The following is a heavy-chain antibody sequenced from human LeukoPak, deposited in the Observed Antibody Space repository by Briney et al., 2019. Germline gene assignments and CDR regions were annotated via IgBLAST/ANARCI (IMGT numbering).Heavy chain of an antibody. CDR3: VREGLTGYFDA. V-gene: IGHV3-11*01. CDR2: SSTSGSTT. J-gene: IGHJ5*02. D-gene: IGHD6-25*01. CDR1: GFTLRDDF. Sequence: PGGSLRLSCAASGFTLRDDFMSWIRQAPGQGLEWVAYSSTSGSTTFYGDSVKGRFTISRDNAKNSVFLEMNSLRADDTAVYYCVREGLTGYFDAWGQGTLVTVSS.